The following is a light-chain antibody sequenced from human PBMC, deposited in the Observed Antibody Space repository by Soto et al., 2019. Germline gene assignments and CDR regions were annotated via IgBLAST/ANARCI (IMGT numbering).Light chain of an antibody. Sequence: DIQMTQSPSTLSGSVGDRVTITCRASQTISSWLAWYQQKAGKAPKLLIYKASTLKSGVPSRFSGSGSGTEFNLTISRLQTDDFATYYCQHYNSYSEAFGQGTKLDIK. CDR3: QHYNSYSEA. J-gene: IGKJ1*01. CDR2: KAS. CDR1: QTISSW. V-gene: IGKV1-5*03.